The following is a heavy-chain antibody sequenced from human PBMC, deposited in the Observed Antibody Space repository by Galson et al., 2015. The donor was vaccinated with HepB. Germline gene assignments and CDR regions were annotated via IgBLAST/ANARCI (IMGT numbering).Heavy chain of an antibody. CDR3: AKDLYCSSTSCYTGNHSYYYYGMDV. J-gene: IGHJ6*02. V-gene: IGHV3-23*01. CDR1: GFTFSSYG. CDR2: ISGSGGST. D-gene: IGHD2-2*02. Sequence: SLRLSCAASGFTFSSYGMRWVRHAPGKGLEWVSAISGSGGSTYYADSVKGRFTISRDNSKNTLYLQMNSLRAEDTAVYYCAKDLYCSSTSCYTGNHSYYYYGMDVWGQGTTVTVSS.